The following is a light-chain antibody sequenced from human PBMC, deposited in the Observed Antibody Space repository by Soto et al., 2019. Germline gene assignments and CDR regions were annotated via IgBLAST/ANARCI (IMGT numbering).Light chain of an antibody. CDR2: DAS. J-gene: IGKJ1*01. CDR1: QSVSNY. CDR3: QQRSIWPWT. Sequence: EIVLTQSPATLSLSPGERATLSCWASQSVSNYFVWYQQKPGQAPRLLIYDASKRATGIPARFSGSGSGTDFTLTISSLEPEDFAVYYCQQRSIWPWTFGQETKV. V-gene: IGKV3-11*01.